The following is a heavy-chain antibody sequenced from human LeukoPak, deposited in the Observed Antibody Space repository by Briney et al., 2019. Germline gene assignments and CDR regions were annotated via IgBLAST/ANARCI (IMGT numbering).Heavy chain of an antibody. CDR3: AELGITMIGGV. J-gene: IGHJ6*04. CDR2: ISSSGSTI. CDR1: GFTFTNAW. D-gene: IGHD3-10*02. V-gene: IGHV3-48*04. Sequence: GGSLRLSCEASGFTFTNAWMNWVRQAPGKGLEWVSYISSSGSTIKFADSVKGRFTISRDNAKNSLYLQMNSLRAEDTAVYYCAELGITMIGGVWGKGTTVTISS.